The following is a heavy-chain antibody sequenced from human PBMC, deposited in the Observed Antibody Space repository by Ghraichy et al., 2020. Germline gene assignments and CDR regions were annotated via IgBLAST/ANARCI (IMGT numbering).Heavy chain of an antibody. V-gene: IGHV3-74*01. D-gene: IGHD3-22*01. J-gene: IGHJ4*02. CDR3: ARDHYDSSGYNYFDY. CDR1: GFTFRSYW. Sequence: GGSLRLSCAASGFTFRSYWMHWVRQAPGKGLVWVSRINSDGSSTSYADSVKGRFTISRDNAKNTLYLQMNSLRAEDTAVYYCARDHYDSSGYNYFDYWVQGTLVTVSS. CDR2: INSDGSST.